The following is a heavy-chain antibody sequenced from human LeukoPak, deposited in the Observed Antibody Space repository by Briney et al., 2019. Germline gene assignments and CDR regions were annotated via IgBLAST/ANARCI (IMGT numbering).Heavy chain of an antibody. Sequence: ATVKVSCKTSGYTFTAYYMHWVRPAPGQGLEWMGWINLNSGGTNYAQNFQGRVTMTRDTSITTAYMELSRLKSDDTALYYCARDRRKLTSSYYYYYNMDVWGQGTTVTVSS. J-gene: IGHJ6*02. V-gene: IGHV1-2*02. CDR3: ARDRRKLTSSYYYYYNMDV. CDR1: GYTFTAYY. D-gene: IGHD1-7*01. CDR2: INLNSGGT.